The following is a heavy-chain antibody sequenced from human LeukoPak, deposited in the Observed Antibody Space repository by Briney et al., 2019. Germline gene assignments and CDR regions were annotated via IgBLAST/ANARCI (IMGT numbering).Heavy chain of an antibody. Sequence: GGSLRLSCEASGFTFSTYAMHWVRQAPGKGLEYVSGIISSGGGTFYANSVKGGFTISRDNSKNTLYLQMGSLRVDDMAVYYCTRSAPHYYFDYWGQGTLVTVSS. J-gene: IGHJ4*02. CDR2: IISSGGGT. CDR1: GFTFSTYA. V-gene: IGHV3-64*01. CDR3: TRSAPHYYFDY. D-gene: IGHD3-10*01.